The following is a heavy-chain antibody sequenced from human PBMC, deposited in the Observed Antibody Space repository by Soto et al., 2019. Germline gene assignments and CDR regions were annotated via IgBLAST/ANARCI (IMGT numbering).Heavy chain of an antibody. V-gene: IGHV3-23*01. J-gene: IGHJ4*02. CDR1: GFTFSSYA. Sequence: EVQLLESGGGLVQPGGSLRLSCAASGFTFSSYAMSWVRQAPGKGLEWVSAISGSGGSTYYADSVKGRFTISRDNSKNTLYPQMNSLRAEDTAVYYCAKARAPYYHFWSGYPVDYWGQGTLVTVSS. CDR3: AKARAPYYHFWSGYPVDY. CDR2: ISGSGGST. D-gene: IGHD3-3*01.